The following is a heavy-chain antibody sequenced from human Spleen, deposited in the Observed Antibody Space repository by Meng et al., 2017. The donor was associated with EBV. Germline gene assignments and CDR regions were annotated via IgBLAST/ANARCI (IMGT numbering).Heavy chain of an antibody. CDR3: ASESGRGYTPDY. D-gene: IGHD3-10*01. Sequence: QVQWVPSGAEVKKPGSSVKVSRKTSGGTFHSDAISWVRQAPGQGLEWMGGLIPMLGAPNLAQKFQDRVTIIADKSTSTHYMELSSLRSDDTAVYYCASESGRGYTPDYWGRGTLVTVSS. CDR2: LIPMLGAP. J-gene: IGHJ4*02. V-gene: IGHV1-69*06. CDR1: GGTFHSDA.